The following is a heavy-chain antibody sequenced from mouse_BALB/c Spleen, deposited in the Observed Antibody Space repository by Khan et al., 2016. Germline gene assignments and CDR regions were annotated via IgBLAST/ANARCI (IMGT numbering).Heavy chain of an antibody. CDR1: GFNIKDTY. D-gene: IGHD1-1*01. Sequence: VQLKQSGAELVKPGASVKLSCTVSGFNIKDTYMYWVKQRPEQGLEWIGRIDPANGNSKYDPKFQGKATITADTSSNTAYLQLSSLTSEDTAVYYCARDYYGGRWYFDVWGAGTTVTVSS. V-gene: IGHV14-3*02. CDR3: ARDYYGGRWYFDV. J-gene: IGHJ1*01. CDR2: IDPANGNS.